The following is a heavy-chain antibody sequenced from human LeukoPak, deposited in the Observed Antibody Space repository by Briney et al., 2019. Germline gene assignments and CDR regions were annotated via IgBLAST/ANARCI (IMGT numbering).Heavy chain of an antibody. J-gene: IGHJ4*02. D-gene: IGHD3-10*01. V-gene: IGHV3-53*01. CDR1: GFTVSSNY. CDR3: ARASYYSDFDY. Sequence: PGGSLRLSCAASGFTVSSNYMSWVRQAPGKGLEWVSAIYSGGSTCYADSVKGRFTISRDNSKNTLYLQMNSLRAEDTAVYYCARASYYSDFDYWGQGTLVTGS. CDR2: IYSGGST.